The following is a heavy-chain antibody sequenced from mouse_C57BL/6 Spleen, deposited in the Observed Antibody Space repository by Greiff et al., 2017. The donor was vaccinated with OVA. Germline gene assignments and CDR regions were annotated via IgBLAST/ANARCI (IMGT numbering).Heavy chain of an antibody. D-gene: IGHD1-1*01. V-gene: IGHV5-4*01. Sequence: DVKLVESGGGLVKPGGSLKLSCAASGFTFSSYAMSWVRQTPEKRLEWVATISDGGSYTYYPDNVKGRFTISRDNAKNNLYLQMSHLKSEDTAMYYCARDDYYDYAMDYWGQGTSVTVSS. CDR3: ARDDYYDYAMDY. CDR2: ISDGGSYT. CDR1: GFTFSSYA. J-gene: IGHJ4*01.